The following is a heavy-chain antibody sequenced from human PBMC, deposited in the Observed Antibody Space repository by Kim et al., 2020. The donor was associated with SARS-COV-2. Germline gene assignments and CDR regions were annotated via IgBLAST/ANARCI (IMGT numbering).Heavy chain of an antibody. J-gene: IGHJ6*02. CDR2: IWYDGSNK. V-gene: IGHV3-33*06. CDR1: GFTFSSYG. CDR3: AKDLAAGDGGYYYYYGMDV. Sequence: GGSLRLSCAASGFTFSSYGMHWVRQAPGKGLEWVAVIWYDGSNKYYADSVKGRFTISRDNSKNTLYLQMNSLRAEDTAVYYCAKDLAAGDGGYYYYYGMDVWGQGTKVTVSS. D-gene: IGHD6-13*01.